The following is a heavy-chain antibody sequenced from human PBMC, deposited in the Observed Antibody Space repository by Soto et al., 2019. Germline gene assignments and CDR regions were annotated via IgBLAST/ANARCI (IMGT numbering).Heavy chain of an antibody. D-gene: IGHD3-22*01. J-gene: IGHJ4*02. V-gene: IGHV3-33*03. CDR3: VVDTSGLLDY. Sequence: GGSLRLSCAASGFTFSSNGMHWVRQAPGKGLEWVAVIWYDGNKKYYGDSVRGRFTISRDNSKNTLYLEMNSLRAEDTAVYYCVVDTSGLLDYWGQGTQVTVSS. CDR2: IWYDGNKK. CDR1: GFTFSSNG.